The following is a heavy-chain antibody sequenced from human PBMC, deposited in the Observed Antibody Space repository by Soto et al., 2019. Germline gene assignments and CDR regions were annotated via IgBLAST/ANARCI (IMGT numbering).Heavy chain of an antibody. D-gene: IGHD7-27*01. CDR1: GFSFSISP. V-gene: IGHV3-30-3*01. J-gene: IGHJ4*02. CDR3: GRDPKTSGGQHWAFNYFDS. CDR2: ISYDGTNK. Sequence: QVQLVESGGGVVQPGRSLRLSCAASGFSFSISPMHWVRQAPGKGPEWVALISYDGTNKFYADSVKGRFTISRDNSKSTLYLQVESLGPEDAAVYYCGRDPKTSGGQHWAFNYFDSWGQGTLVTVSS.